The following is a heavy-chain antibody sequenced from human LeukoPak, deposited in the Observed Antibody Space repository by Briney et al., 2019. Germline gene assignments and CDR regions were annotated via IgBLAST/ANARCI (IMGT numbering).Heavy chain of an antibody. Sequence: PGGSLRLSCAASGFTFSSYVMHWVRQAPGKGLEWVAIISYDGSNEYYADSVKGRFTISRDNSKNTLYLQMNSLRAADTAVYYCAREGRFASGDYMDVWGKGTTVTVSS. CDR1: GFTFSSYV. J-gene: IGHJ6*03. CDR3: AREGRFASGDYMDV. D-gene: IGHD3-3*01. V-gene: IGHV3-30*04. CDR2: ISYDGSNE.